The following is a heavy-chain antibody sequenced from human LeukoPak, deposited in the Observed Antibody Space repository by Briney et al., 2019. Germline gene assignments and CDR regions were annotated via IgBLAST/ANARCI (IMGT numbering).Heavy chain of an antibody. CDR2: ISSSSSYI. Sequence: SGGSLRLSCAASGFTFSSYSMNWVRQAPGKGLEWVSSISSSSSYIYYADSVKGRFTISRDNAKNSLYLQMNSLRAEDTAVYYCARGFCSSTSCYAFDIWGQGTMVTVSS. J-gene: IGHJ3*02. D-gene: IGHD2-2*01. CDR1: GFTFSSYS. CDR3: ARGFCSSTSCYAFDI. V-gene: IGHV3-21*01.